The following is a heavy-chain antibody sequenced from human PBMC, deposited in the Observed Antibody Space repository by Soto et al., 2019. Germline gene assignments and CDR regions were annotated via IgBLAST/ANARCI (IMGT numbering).Heavy chain of an antibody. CDR3: ARDSTDTGSYFYSTIGYYYNGMAV. CDR2: ISSSSSYI. Sequence: EVQLVESGGGLVKPGGSLRLSCAASGFTFSGYYMNWVRQAPGKGLEWVSSISSSSSYIYYADSVKGRFTISRDNAKKSLSLQLNSLRAEDTAVYYCARDSTDTGSYFYSTIGYYYNGMAVWGQGTTVTVSS. J-gene: IGHJ6*02. V-gene: IGHV3-21*01. D-gene: IGHD1-26*01. CDR1: GFTFSGYY.